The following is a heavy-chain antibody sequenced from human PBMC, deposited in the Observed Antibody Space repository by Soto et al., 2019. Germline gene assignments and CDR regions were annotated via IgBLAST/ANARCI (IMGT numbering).Heavy chain of an antibody. CDR3: ARDRGYDAHDYYYNAMDV. CDR2: IRGFSPYT. V-gene: IGHV3-21*01. CDR1: GFTFRTYT. Sequence: PGGSLRLSCVASGFTFRTYTMNWVRQAPGKGLEWVSGIRGFSPYTFYAESVKGRFTISRDNAKNSLYLQMNSLGVEDTAVYYCARDRGYDAHDYYYNAMDVWGQGPTVTVYS. J-gene: IGHJ6*02. D-gene: IGHD2-15*01.